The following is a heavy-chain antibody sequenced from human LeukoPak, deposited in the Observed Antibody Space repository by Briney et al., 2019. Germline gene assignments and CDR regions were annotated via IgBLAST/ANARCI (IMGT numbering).Heavy chain of an antibody. V-gene: IGHV4-59*01. CDR1: GGSISSYY. Sequence: SETLSLTCTVSGGSISSYYWSWIRQPPGKGLEWIGYIYYSGSTSYNPSLKSRVTISVDTSKNQFSLKLSSVTAADTAVYYCARGIAAAGSWGQGTLVTVSS. CDR2: IYYSGST. J-gene: IGHJ4*02. D-gene: IGHD6-13*01. CDR3: ARGIAAAGS.